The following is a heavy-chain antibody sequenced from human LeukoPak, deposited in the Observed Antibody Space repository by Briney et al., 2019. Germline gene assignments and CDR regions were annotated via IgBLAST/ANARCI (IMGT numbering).Heavy chain of an antibody. Sequence: PGGSLRLSCAASGFTFSSYAMSWVRQAPGKGLEWVSAISGSGGSTYYADSVKGRFTISRDNSKNTLYLQMNSLRAEDTAVYYCEKTGDGIAAAGATLYWGQGTLVTVSS. D-gene: IGHD6-13*01. CDR2: ISGSGGST. CDR1: GFTFSSYA. V-gene: IGHV3-23*01. CDR3: EKTGDGIAAAGATLY. J-gene: IGHJ4*02.